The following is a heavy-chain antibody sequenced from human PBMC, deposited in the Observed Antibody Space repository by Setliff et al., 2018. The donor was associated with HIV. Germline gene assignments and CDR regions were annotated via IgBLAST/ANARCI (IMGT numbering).Heavy chain of an antibody. V-gene: IGHV3-30*01. CDR1: GFTFSRYA. Sequence: GGSLRLSCAVSGFTFSRYAVHWIRQAPGKGLEWVALISSDERNEHYADSVKGRFTISRDSVMSSLYLQMASLTTEDTASYFCVKGGSLAGQFFYYLHVWGKGTAVTVSS. J-gene: IGHJ6*04. CDR3: VKGGSLAGQFFYYLHV. CDR2: ISSDERNE. D-gene: IGHD6-19*01.